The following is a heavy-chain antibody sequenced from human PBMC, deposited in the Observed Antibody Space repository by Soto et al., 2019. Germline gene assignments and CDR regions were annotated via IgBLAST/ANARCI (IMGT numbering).Heavy chain of an antibody. V-gene: IGHV4-31*03. CDR1: GGSISSGGYY. Sequence: SETLSLTCTVSGGSISSGGYYWSWIRQHPGKGLEWIGYIYYSGSTYYNPSLKSRVTISVDTSKNQFSLKLSSVTAADTAVYYCARYCSGGSCSNVHDAFDIWGQGTMVTVSS. CDR2: IYYSGST. CDR3: ARYCSGGSCSNVHDAFDI. D-gene: IGHD2-15*01. J-gene: IGHJ3*02.